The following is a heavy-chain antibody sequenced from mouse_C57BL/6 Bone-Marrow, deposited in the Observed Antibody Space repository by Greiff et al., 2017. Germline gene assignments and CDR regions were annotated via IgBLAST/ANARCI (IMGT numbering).Heavy chain of an antibody. CDR2: IWSGGST. Sequence: VKLMESGPGLVQPSQSLSITCTVSGFSLTSYGVHWVRQSPGKGLEWLGVIWSGGSTDYNAAFISRLSISKDNSKSQVFFKMNSLQADDTAIYYCARKGDGYYEGMDYWGQGTSVTVSS. J-gene: IGHJ4*01. D-gene: IGHD2-3*01. CDR1: GFSLTSYG. CDR3: ARKGDGYYEGMDY. V-gene: IGHV2-2*01.